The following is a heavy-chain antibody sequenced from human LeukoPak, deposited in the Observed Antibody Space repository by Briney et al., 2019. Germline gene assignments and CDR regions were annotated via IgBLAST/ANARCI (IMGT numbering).Heavy chain of an antibody. CDR3: ARDGTPIYSSGWNYMDV. CDR2: ISSSGSTI. Sequence: GGSLRLSCEASGFTVSSFEINWVRQAPGKGLEWVSYISSSGSTIHYADSVKGRFTISRDNAKNSLYLQMNSLRAEDTAVYYCARDGTPIYSSGWNYMDVWGKGTTVTISS. V-gene: IGHV3-48*03. CDR1: GFTVSSFE. D-gene: IGHD6-25*01. J-gene: IGHJ6*03.